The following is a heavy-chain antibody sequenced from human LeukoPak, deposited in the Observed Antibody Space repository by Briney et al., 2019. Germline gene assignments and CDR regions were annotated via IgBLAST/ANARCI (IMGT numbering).Heavy chain of an antibody. J-gene: IGHJ5*02. CDR3: ARGSGWYTWFDP. CDR1: GYTFTSYA. D-gene: IGHD6-19*01. Sequence: ASVKVSCKATGYTFTSYAMHWVRQAPGQRLEWMGWINAGNGNTKYSQKFQGRVTITRDTSASTAYMELSSLRSEDTAVYYCARGSGWYTWFDPWGQGTLVTVSS. V-gene: IGHV1-3*01. CDR2: INAGNGNT.